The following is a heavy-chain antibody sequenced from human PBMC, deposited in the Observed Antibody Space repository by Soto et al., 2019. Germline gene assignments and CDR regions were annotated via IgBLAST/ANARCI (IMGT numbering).Heavy chain of an antibody. V-gene: IGHV1-46*03. CDR3: ARAARTTVNNRLNDVFDV. CDR2: INPNGGST. Sequence: QVQLVQSGAEVKKPGASVRVSCKASGYTFTNYYIDWVRQAPGQGLEWMGIINPNGGSTTYVQKFQGRVTMTRDTSTNTVYMELRSLRSEDMAVYFCARAARTTVNNRLNDVFDVWGQGTMVTVSS. D-gene: IGHD4-4*01. CDR1: GYTFTNYY. J-gene: IGHJ3*01.